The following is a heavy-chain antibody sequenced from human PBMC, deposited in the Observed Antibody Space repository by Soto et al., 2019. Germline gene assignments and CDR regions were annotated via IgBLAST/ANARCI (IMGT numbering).Heavy chain of an antibody. Sequence: ASVKVSCKASGYTFTSYDINWVRQATGQGLEWMGWMNPNIGNTGYAQKFQGRVTMTRNTSISTAYMELSSLRSEDTAVYYCARTSTRDDFWSGYYLGVYYYYGMDVWGQGTTVTVSS. CDR1: GYTFTSYD. CDR2: MNPNIGNT. CDR3: ARTSTRDDFWSGYYLGVYYYYGMDV. J-gene: IGHJ6*02. D-gene: IGHD3-3*01. V-gene: IGHV1-8*01.